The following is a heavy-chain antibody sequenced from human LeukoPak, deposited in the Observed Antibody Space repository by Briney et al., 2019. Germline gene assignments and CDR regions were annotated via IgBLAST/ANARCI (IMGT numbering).Heavy chain of an antibody. CDR3: ARVVPSIAVTFDP. D-gene: IGHD6-19*01. CDR1: GYTFTGYY. Sequence: GASVKLSCKASGYTFTGYYMHWVRQAPGQGLEWMGWINPNSGGTNYAQKFQGRVTMTRDTSISTAYMELSRLRSDDTAVYYSARVVPSIAVTFDPWGQGTLVTVSS. CDR2: INPNSGGT. V-gene: IGHV1-2*02. J-gene: IGHJ5*02.